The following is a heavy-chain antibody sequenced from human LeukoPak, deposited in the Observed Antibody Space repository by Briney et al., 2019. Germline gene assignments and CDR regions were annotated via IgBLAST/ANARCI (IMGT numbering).Heavy chain of an antibody. Sequence: GGSLRLSCAASGFTFSSYAMSWVRQAPGKGLEWVSAISGSGGSTYYADSVKGRFTISRDNSKNTLYLQMNSLRAEDTAVYYCAKRGGYSSGWYFGAFDIWGQGTMVTVSS. CDR3: AKRGGYSSGWYFGAFDI. J-gene: IGHJ3*02. CDR2: ISGSGGST. D-gene: IGHD6-19*01. V-gene: IGHV3-23*01. CDR1: GFTFSSYA.